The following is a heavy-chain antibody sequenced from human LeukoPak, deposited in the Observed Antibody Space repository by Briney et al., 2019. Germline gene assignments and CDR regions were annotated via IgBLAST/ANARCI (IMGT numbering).Heavy chain of an antibody. J-gene: IGHJ4*02. V-gene: IGHV3-48*04. CDR1: GFTFSSYS. Sequence: QAGGSLRLSCAASGFTFSSYSMNWVRQAPGKGGEGVSYISSRRSTIYYADSVRGRFTISRDNAKNSLYLQMNSLRAEDTAVYYCARVAVAGPKGGDYWGQGTLVTVSS. D-gene: IGHD6-19*01. CDR2: ISSRRSTI. CDR3: ARVAVAGPKGGDY.